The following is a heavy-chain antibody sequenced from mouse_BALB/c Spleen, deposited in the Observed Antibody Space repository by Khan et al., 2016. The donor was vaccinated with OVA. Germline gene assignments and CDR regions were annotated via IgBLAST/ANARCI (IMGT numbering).Heavy chain of an antibody. CDR2: INPSNGRT. Sequence: VQLQESGAELVNPGASVNLSCKASGYTLTSYWMHWVKQRPGQGLEWIGEINPSNGRTNYNEKFKSKATLTVDKSSSTAYLQLSCPTSEDSVVYYCARLLINFDYWGQGTTLTVSS. CDR1: GYTLTSYW. D-gene: IGHD2-1*01. J-gene: IGHJ2*01. CDR3: ARLLINFDY. V-gene: IGHV1S81*02.